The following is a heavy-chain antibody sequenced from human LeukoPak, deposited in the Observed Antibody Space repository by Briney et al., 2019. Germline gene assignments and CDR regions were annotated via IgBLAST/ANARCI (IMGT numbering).Heavy chain of an antibody. V-gene: IGHV3-11*06. CDR3: ARDIDSGSMTDVTTPGGY. CDR2: ISSSSSYT. D-gene: IGHD5-12*01. J-gene: IGHJ4*02. CDR1: GFTFSDYY. Sequence: PGGSLRLSCAASGFTFSDYYMSWIRQAPGKGLEWVSYISSSSSYTNYADSVKGRFTISGDNAKNSLYLQMNSLRAEDTAVYYCARDIDSGSMTDVTTPGGYWGQGTLVTVSS.